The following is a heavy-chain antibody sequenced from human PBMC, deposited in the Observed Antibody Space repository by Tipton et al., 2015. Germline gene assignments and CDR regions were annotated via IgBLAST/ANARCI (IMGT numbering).Heavy chain of an antibody. CDR2: INHSGNT. D-gene: IGHD3-9*01. J-gene: IGHJ4*02. CDR1: GGSFSYHY. Sequence: TLSLTCAVEGGSFSYHYWNWIRQPPGKGLEWIGEINHSGNTYYNPSLKSRVTMSRDTSKNQFSLKLTSVTAADTAVYYCACQDYDSLTRDYQTVDYWGQGTLVTVSS. V-gene: IGHV4-34*01. CDR3: ACQDYDSLTRDYQTVDY.